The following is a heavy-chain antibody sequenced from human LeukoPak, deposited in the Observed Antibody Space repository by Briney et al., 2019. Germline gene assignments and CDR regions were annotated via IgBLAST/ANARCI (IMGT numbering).Heavy chain of an antibody. J-gene: IGHJ4*01. V-gene: IGHV1-69*13. Sequence: SVKVSCKASGGTFSSYAISWVRQAPGQGLEWMGGIIPIFGTANYAQKFQGRVTITADESTSTAYMELSSLRSEDTAVYYCARVGRPNSSSWSDYWXXGTLVTVSS. CDR1: GGTFSSYA. CDR2: IIPIFGTA. CDR3: ARVGRPNSSSWSDY. D-gene: IGHD6-13*01.